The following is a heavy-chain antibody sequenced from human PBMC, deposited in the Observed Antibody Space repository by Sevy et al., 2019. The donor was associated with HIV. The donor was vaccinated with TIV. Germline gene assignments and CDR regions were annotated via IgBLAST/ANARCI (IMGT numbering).Heavy chain of an antibody. D-gene: IGHD5-18*01. CDR1: GYTFTGYF. V-gene: IGHV1-2*02. Sequence: ASVKVSCKASGYTFTGYFIHWVRQAPGQGLEWMGWINPNSGDTNYAQKFQGRVTVTRDTSINTAYMELSRLRSDDTAVYYCASPGGYRYGSLLDYSGQRTMVTVSS. J-gene: IGHJ4*02. CDR3: ASPGGYRYGSLLDY. CDR2: INPNSGDT.